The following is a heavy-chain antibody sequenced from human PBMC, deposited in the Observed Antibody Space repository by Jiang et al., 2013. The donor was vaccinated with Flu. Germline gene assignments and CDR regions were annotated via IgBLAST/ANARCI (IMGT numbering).Heavy chain of an antibody. Sequence: SGAEVKKPGSSVKVSCKASGGTFSSYAISWVRQAPGQGLEWMGGIIPIFGTANYAQKFQGRVTITADESTSTAYMELSSLRSEDTAVYYCAGLLREDYGDYVLRDYWGQGTLVTVSS. CDR3: AGLLREDYGDYVLRDY. CDR1: GGTFSSYA. CDR2: IIPIFGTA. D-gene: IGHD4-17*01. J-gene: IGHJ4*02. V-gene: IGHV1-69*01.